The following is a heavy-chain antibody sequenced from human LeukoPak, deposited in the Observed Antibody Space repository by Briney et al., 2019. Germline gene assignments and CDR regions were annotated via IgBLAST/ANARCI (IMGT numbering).Heavy chain of an antibody. V-gene: IGHV3-72*01. D-gene: IGHD3-10*01. Sequence: GGSLRLSCGASGFSFSDHYMDWVRQAPGKGLEWVGRIRDKPNSYTTEYATSVKGRYSVSRDDSKSTVYLQMNSLRAEDTAVYYCARVLSGNAYDAMDVWGQGTTVSVSS. CDR2: IRDKPNSYTT. J-gene: IGHJ6*02. CDR3: ARVLSGNAYDAMDV. CDR1: GFSFSDHY.